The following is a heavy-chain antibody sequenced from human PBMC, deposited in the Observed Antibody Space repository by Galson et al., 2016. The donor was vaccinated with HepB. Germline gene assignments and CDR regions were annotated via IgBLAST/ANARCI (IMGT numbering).Heavy chain of an antibody. J-gene: IGHJ4*02. CDR2: ISYDGSNK. V-gene: IGHV3-30*18. CDR3: AKSGRYYGVDHFDY. D-gene: IGHD4-17*01. Sequence: WVAVISYDGSNKYYADSVKGRFTISRDNSKNTLYLQLNSLRAEDTAVYYCAKSGRYYGVDHFDYWGQGTLVTVSS.